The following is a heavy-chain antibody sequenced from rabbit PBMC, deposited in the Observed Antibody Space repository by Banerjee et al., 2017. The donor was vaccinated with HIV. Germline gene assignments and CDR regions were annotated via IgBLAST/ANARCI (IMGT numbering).Heavy chain of an antibody. D-gene: IGHD8-1*01. V-gene: IGHV1S43*01. CDR2: IYTTSGST. Sequence: TCKASGFDFSSNAMCWVRQAPGRGLELIACIYTTSGSTWYASWVNGRLTISRSTSLNTVDLQMTSLTAADTATYFCARGYVGSRYYDNGMDLWGPGTLVTVS. CDR3: ARGYVGSRYYDNGMDL. CDR1: GFDFSSNA. J-gene: IGHJ6*01.